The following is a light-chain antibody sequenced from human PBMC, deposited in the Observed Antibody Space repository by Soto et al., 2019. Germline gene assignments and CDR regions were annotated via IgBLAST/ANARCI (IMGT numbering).Light chain of an antibody. CDR2: GAS. CDR1: QSVSNNY. CDR3: QQYGSSGT. J-gene: IGKJ1*01. V-gene: IGKV3-20*01. Sequence: VMLTEPPCTRTMSQGERATLSCRASQSVSNNYLAWYQQKPGQAPRLLIYGASNRATGIPDRFSGSGSGTDFTLTISRLEPEDFAVYYCQQYGSSGTFGQGAKVDI.